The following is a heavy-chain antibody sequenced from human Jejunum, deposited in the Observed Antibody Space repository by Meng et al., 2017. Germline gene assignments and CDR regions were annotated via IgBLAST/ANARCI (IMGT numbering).Heavy chain of an antibody. V-gene: IGHV4-4*02. Sequence: QVQLQESGPGLVKPSETLSLTCAVSGGSIESNNWWTWIRQPPGQSLEWIGEVYHSGSTHYNPSLQSRVTISIDNSKNRFSLSLNSVTAADTAIYYCARADYVRYFDLWGRGTLVTVFS. CDR3: ARADYVRYFDL. D-gene: IGHD3-10*02. CDR2: VYHSGST. CDR1: GGSIESNNW. J-gene: IGHJ2*01.